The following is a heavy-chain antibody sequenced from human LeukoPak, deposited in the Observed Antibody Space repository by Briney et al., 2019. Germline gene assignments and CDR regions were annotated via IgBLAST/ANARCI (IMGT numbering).Heavy chain of an antibody. CDR2: IKQDGSEK. CDR3: ARDSSSWPEYFQH. Sequence: GGSLRLSCAASGFTFSSYWMSCVGQAPGKGLEWVAKIKQDGSEKYYVDSVKGRFTISRDNAKNSLYLQMNSLRAEDTAVYYCARDSSSWPEYFQHWGQGTLVTVSS. CDR1: GFTFSSYW. V-gene: IGHV3-7*01. D-gene: IGHD6-13*01. J-gene: IGHJ1*01.